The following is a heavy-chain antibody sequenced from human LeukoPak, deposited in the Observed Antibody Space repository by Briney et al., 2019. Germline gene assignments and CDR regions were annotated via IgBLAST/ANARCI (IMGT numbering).Heavy chain of an antibody. CDR3: ARTSAAPYYYYGMDV. CDR2: ISSSSSYI. V-gene: IGHV3-21*01. D-gene: IGHD2-2*01. Sequence: KAGGSLRLSCAASGFTFSSYSMNWVRQAPGKGLEWVSSISSSSSYIYYADSVKGRFTISRDNAKNSLYLQMNSLRAEDTAVYYCARTSAAPYYYYGMDVWGQGTTVTVSS. J-gene: IGHJ6*02. CDR1: GFTFSSYS.